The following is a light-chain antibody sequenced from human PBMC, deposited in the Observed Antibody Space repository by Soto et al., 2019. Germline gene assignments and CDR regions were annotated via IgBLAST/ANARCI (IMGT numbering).Light chain of an antibody. V-gene: IGKV3-20*01. CDR1: QSASNNY. CDR2: GAS. CDR3: QQYGSSGT. Sequence: EIAWRQSTGRLSLVPGERDNLSGRASQSASNNYLAWYQQKPGQAPRLLIYGASNRATGIPDRFSGSGSGTDFTLTISRLEPEDFAVYYCQQYGSSGTFGQGTKVDIK. J-gene: IGKJ1*01.